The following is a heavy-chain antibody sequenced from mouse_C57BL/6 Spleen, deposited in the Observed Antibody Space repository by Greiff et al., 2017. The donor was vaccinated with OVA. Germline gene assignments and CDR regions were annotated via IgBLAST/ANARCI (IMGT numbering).Heavy chain of an antibody. CDR1: GYAFTTYL. CDR3: AREGLYDGYYSFDY. CDR2: LNPGSGGT. V-gene: IGHV1-54*01. J-gene: IGHJ2*01. Sequence: VQLQQSGAELVRPGPSVTVSCKASGYAFTTYLIEWVKQRPGPGLAWIGVLNPGSGGTNYNEKFKGKATLTADKSSRTAYMQLSRLTSEDSAVYFCAREGLYDGYYSFDYWGQGTTLTVSS. D-gene: IGHD2-3*01.